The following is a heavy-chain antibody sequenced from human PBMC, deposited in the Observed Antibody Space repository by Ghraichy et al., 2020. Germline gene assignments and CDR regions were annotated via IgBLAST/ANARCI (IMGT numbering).Heavy chain of an antibody. Sequence: SETLSLTCAVYGGSFSGYYWSWIRQPPGKGLEWIGEINHSGSTNYNPSLKSRVTISVDTSKNQFSLKLSSVTAADTAVYYCARGSYDFWSGNYGMDVWGQGTTVTVSS. D-gene: IGHD3-3*01. CDR2: INHSGST. V-gene: IGHV4-34*01. CDR3: ARGSYDFWSGNYGMDV. CDR1: GGSFSGYY. J-gene: IGHJ6*02.